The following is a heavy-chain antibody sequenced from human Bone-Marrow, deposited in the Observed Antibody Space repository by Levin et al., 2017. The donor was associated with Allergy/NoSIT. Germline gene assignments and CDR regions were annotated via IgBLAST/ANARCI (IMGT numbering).Heavy chain of an antibody. Sequence: LSLTCAASGFTFSSYGMHWVRQAPGKGLEWVAVISYDGSNKYYADSVKGRFTISRDNSKNTLYLQMNSLRAEDTAVYYCAKGGLRGIAVAGTDYYDGMDVWGQGTTVTVSS. CDR3: AKGGLRGIAVAGTDYYDGMDV. CDR2: ISYDGSNK. V-gene: IGHV3-30*18. CDR1: GFTFSSYG. D-gene: IGHD6-19*01. J-gene: IGHJ6*02.